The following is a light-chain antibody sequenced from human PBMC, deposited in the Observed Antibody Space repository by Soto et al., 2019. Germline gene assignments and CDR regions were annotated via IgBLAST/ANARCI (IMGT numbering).Light chain of an antibody. CDR2: VNT. V-gene: IGLV1-40*01. CDR3: QSYDSSLRGWL. CDR1: SSNIGAGYH. Sequence: QSVLTQPPSVSGAPGQRVTISCTGSSSNIGAGYHVHWYQQLPGTAPKLLIYVNTNRPSGVPDRFSGSKSGTSASLAITGLQAEDEADYYCQSYDSSLRGWLFGGGTKLTVL. J-gene: IGLJ2*01.